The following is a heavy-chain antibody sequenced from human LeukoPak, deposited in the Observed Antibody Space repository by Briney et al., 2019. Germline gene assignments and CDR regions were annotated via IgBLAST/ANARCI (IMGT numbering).Heavy chain of an antibody. CDR2: FDPEDGET. J-gene: IGHJ5*02. CDR1: GYHLTELS. D-gene: IGHD3-22*01. V-gene: IGHV1-24*01. Sequence: ASVKVSCKVSGYHLTELSMHWVPQAPGKGLEWMGGFDPEDGETIYAQKFQGRVTMTEDTSTDTAYMELSSLRSEDTAVYYCATDPQWLFFRGFDPWGQGTLVTVSS. CDR3: ATDPQWLFFRGFDP.